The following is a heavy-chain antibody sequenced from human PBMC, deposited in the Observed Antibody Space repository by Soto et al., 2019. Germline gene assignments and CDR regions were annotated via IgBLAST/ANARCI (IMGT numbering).Heavy chain of an antibody. CDR1: GFTFSSYA. Sequence: QVQLVESGRGVVQPGRSLRLSCAASGFTFSSYAMHWVRQAPGKGLEWVAVISYDGCDKYYADSVKGRFTISRDNSKNTLYLQMNSLRVEDTAVYYCASTLIRGVITTYFDYWGQGTLVTVSS. J-gene: IGHJ4*02. D-gene: IGHD3-10*01. CDR2: ISYDGCDK. V-gene: IGHV3-30-3*01. CDR3: ASTLIRGVITTYFDY.